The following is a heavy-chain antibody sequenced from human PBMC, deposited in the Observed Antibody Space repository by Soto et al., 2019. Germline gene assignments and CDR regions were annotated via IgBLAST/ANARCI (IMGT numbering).Heavy chain of an antibody. CDR1: GFSLSTSVEG. Sequence: SGPTLVNPTQTLTLTCTFSGFSLSTSVEGVGWIRQPPGKALEWLALIYWDDDKRYSPSLKSRLTITKDTSNNHVVLTMTNMDPVDTATYCCAHAPILRWLYNWFDPWGQGTLVTVSS. CDR2: IYWDDDK. J-gene: IGHJ5*02. CDR3: AHAPILRWLYNWFDP. D-gene: IGHD4-17*01. V-gene: IGHV2-5*02.